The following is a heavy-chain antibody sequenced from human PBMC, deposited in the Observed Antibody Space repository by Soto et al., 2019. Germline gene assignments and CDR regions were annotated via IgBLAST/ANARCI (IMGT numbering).Heavy chain of an antibody. CDR1: GGTFSSYT. CDR3: AGVGSRGWTGTGGMDV. CDR2: LIPILGVA. J-gene: IGHJ6*02. D-gene: IGHD6-19*01. Sequence: QVQLVQSGAEVKKPGSSVKVSCKASGGTFSSYTISWVRQAPGQGLEWMGRLIPILGVANYAQKFQGRVTITADKCTSTVYMELSSLRSEDTAVYYCAGVGSRGWTGTGGMDVWGQGTTVTFSS. V-gene: IGHV1-69*02.